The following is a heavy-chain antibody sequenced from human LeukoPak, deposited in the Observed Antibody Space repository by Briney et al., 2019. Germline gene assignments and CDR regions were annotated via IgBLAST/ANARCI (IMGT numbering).Heavy chain of an antibody. D-gene: IGHD3-10*01. CDR1: GYTFTSYD. V-gene: IGHV1-18*01. CDR2: ISAYNGNT. Sequence: VASVKVSCKASGYTFTSYDISWVRQAPGQGLEWMGWISAYNGNTNYAQKLQGRVTMTTDTSTSTAYMELRSLRSDDTAVYYCARSYGSGRPYYMDVWGKGTTVTVSS. CDR3: ARSYGSGRPYYMDV. J-gene: IGHJ6*03.